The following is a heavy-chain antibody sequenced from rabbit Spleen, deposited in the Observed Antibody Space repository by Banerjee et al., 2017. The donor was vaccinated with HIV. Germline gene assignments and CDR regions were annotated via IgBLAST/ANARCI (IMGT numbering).Heavy chain of an antibody. Sequence: QEQLVESGGGLVRPEGSLKLSCTASGFDFSNKAVMCWVRQAPGKGLEWIACINAITGKAVYASWVNGRFTISKTSSTMVTLQMTSLTAADTATYFCTRDDGSGHYIDGYFNLWGPGTLVTVS. D-gene: IGHD1-1*01. CDR1: GFDFSNKAV. CDR3: TRDDGSGHYIDGYFNL. J-gene: IGHJ4*01. V-gene: IGHV1S45*01. CDR2: INAITGKA.